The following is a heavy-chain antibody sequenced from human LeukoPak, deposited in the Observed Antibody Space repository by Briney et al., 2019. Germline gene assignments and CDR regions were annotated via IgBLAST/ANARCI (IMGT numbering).Heavy chain of an antibody. Sequence: PSETLSLTCTVSGGSISSGDYYWSWIRQPPGKGLEWIGYIYYSGSTYYNPSLKSRVTISVDTSKNQFSLKLSSVTAADTAVYYCARDNLYYYGMDVWGQGTTVTVSS. CDR1: GGSISSGDYY. J-gene: IGHJ6*02. V-gene: IGHV4-30-4*01. CDR2: IYYSGST. CDR3: ARDNLYYYGMDV.